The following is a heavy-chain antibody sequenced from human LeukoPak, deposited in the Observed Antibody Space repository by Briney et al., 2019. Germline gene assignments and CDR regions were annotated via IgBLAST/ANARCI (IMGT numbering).Heavy chain of an antibody. V-gene: IGHV3-33*01. CDR1: GFTFSNHG. J-gene: IGHJ4*02. CDR2: IWYDGSNK. D-gene: IGHD6-19*01. CDR3: ARDRLEAVADDDYFDY. Sequence: PGGSLRLSCAASGFTFSNHGMHWVRQAPGKGPEWVALIWYDGSNKYYGDSVKGRFTISRDNSKNTVYLRMNSLRVEDTGVYYCARDRLEAVADDDYFDYWGQGTLVTVSS.